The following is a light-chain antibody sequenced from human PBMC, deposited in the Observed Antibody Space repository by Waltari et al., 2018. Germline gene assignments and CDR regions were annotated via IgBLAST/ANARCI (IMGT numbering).Light chain of an antibody. CDR2: EDT. Sequence: SYVLTQPPSVSVTPGQTARITCGRNNIGRQSVHSYQHKPGQAPVLVVYEDTDRPSGIPERFSGSNSGNTATLTISRVEAGDEASYYCQVWDNSGDPFGVFGGGTELTVL. CDR3: QVWDNSGDPFGV. CDR1: NIGRQS. V-gene: IGLV3-21*02. J-gene: IGLJ3*02.